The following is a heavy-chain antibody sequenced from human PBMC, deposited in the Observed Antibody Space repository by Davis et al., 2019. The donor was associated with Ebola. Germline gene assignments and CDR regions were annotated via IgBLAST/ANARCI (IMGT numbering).Heavy chain of an antibody. Sequence: GESLKISCAASGFTFSSYGMHWVRQAPGKGLEWVAVIWYDGSNKYYADSVKGRFTISRDNAKNSLYLQMNSLRAEDTAVYYCARKLNIVASYYYYGMDVWGQGTTVTVSS. J-gene: IGHJ6*02. CDR1: GFTFSSYG. V-gene: IGHV3-33*01. D-gene: IGHD5-12*01. CDR3: ARKLNIVASYYYYGMDV. CDR2: IWYDGSNK.